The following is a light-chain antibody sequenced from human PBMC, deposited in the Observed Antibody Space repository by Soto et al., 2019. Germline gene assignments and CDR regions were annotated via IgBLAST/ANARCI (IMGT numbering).Light chain of an antibody. J-gene: IGKJ4*01. Sequence: DIQMTQSPSSLSASVGDRVTITCRASQSIVTYLNWYLQKPGKAPKLLIYAASNLQSGVPSRFSGSGSETEFSLTIRALQPEDFATYYCQQLSRYPLTFGGGTKVDIK. CDR2: AAS. CDR3: QQLSRYPLT. CDR1: QSIVTY. V-gene: IGKV1-9*01.